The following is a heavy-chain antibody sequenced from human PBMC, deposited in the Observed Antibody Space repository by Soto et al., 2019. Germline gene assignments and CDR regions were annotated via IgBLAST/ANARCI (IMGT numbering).Heavy chain of an antibody. J-gene: IGHJ4*02. CDR2: ISSSSSYI. CDR1: GFTFSSYS. CDR3: ARVPQGRYYGSTY. Sequence: GGSLRLSCAASGFTFSSYSMNRVRQAPGKGLEWVSSISSSSSYIYYADSVKGRFTISRDNAKNSLYLQMNSLRAEDTAVYYCARVPQGRYYGSTYWGQGTLVTVSS. V-gene: IGHV3-21*01. D-gene: IGHD3-10*01.